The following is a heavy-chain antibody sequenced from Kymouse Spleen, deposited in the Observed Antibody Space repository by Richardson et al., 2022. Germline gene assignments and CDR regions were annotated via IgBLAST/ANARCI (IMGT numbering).Heavy chain of an antibody. CDR2: ISWNSGSI. V-gene: IGHV3-9*01. D-gene: IGHD3-9*01. Sequence: EVQLVESGGGLVQPGRSLRLSCAASGFTFDDYAMHWVRQAPGKGLEWVSGISWNSGSIGYADSVKGRFTISRDNAKNSLYLQMNSLRAEDTALYYCAKDIETYYDILTGYYNVDYYYYGMDVWGQGTTVTVSS. CDR3: AKDIETYYDILTGYYNVDYYYYGMDV. CDR1: GFTFDDYA. J-gene: IGHJ6*02.